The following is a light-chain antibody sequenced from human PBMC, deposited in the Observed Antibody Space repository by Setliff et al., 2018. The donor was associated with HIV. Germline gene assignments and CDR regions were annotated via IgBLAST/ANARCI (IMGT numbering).Light chain of an antibody. CDR2: EVS. V-gene: IGLV2-14*01. Sequence: SALPQPASVSGSPGQSITISCTGTSSDVGGYNYVSWYQQHPGKAPKLMIYEVSNRPSGVSNRFSGSKSGNTASLIISGLQAEDEANYYCSSYTSSNTLKNVFGTGTKVTVL. CDR1: SSDVGGYNY. CDR3: SSYTSSNTLKNV. J-gene: IGLJ1*01.